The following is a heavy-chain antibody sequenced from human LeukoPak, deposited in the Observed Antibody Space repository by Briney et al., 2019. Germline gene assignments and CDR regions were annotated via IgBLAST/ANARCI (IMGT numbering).Heavy chain of an antibody. CDR1: GYSISSGHY. CDR2: IFHAGNT. J-gene: IGHJ4*02. D-gene: IGHD1-26*01. Sequence: SETLSLTCTVSGYSISSGHYWGWIRQPPGKGLEWIGSIFHAGNTYYNPSLKTRVTISVDTSKNQFSLRLNSVTAADTAMYFCVKSGGYGLIDYWGQGTLVTVSS. CDR3: VKSGGYGLIDY. V-gene: IGHV4-38-2*02.